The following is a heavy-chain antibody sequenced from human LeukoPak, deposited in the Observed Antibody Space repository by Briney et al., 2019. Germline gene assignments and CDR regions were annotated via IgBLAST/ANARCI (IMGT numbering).Heavy chain of an antibody. V-gene: IGHV3-30*04. J-gene: IGHJ4*02. Sequence: GGSLRLSCVASGFPFSGYAIHWVRQAPGKGLEWVALISYNGGRKDYADSVKGRFTISRDNAKNSLFLQMNSLTADDTAVYYCARERTTIVSGTTIGAYWGQGTLVTVSS. CDR1: GFPFSGYA. D-gene: IGHD2/OR15-2a*01. CDR2: ISYNGGRK. CDR3: ARERTTIVSGTTIGAY.